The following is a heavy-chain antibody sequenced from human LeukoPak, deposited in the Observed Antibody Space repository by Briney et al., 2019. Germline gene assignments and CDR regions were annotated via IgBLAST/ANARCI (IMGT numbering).Heavy chain of an antibody. CDR2: ISGSGGST. V-gene: IGHV3-23*01. J-gene: IGHJ6*03. Sequence: GGSLRLSCAASGFTFSSYAMSWVRQAPGKGLEWVSAISGSGGSTYYADSVKGRFTISRDNSKNTLYLQMHSLRAEDTAVYYCARDRSLYYYMDVWGKGTTVTVSS. CDR3: ARDRSLYYYMDV. CDR1: GFTFSSYA. D-gene: IGHD3-10*01.